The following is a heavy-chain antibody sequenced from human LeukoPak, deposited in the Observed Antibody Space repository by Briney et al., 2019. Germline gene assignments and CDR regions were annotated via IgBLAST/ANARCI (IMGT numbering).Heavy chain of an antibody. CDR1: GFTFSSYS. D-gene: IGHD3-10*01. V-gene: IGHV3-21*01. CDR2: ISSSSSYI. CDR3: ASPADYYGSGALGY. J-gene: IGHJ4*02. Sequence: GGSLRLSCAASGFTFSSYSMNWVRQAPGKGLEWVSSISSSSSYIYYADSVKGRFTISRDNAKNSLYLQMNSLRAEDTAVYYCASPADYYGSGALGYWGQGTLVTVSS.